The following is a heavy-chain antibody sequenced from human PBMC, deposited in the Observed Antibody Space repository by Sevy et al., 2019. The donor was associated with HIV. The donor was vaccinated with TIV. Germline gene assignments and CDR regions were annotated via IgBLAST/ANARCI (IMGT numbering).Heavy chain of an antibody. Sequence: GGSLRLSCAASGFTFSSYEMNWVRQAPGKGLEWISYISSGGSIIYYADSVKGRFTISRDNAKNSLYLQMNSLRAEDTAVYYCTRVRYNYGSYYFDYWGQGTLVTVSS. V-gene: IGHV3-48*03. D-gene: IGHD1-1*01. CDR3: TRVRYNYGSYYFDY. J-gene: IGHJ4*02. CDR2: ISSGGSII. CDR1: GFTFSSYE.